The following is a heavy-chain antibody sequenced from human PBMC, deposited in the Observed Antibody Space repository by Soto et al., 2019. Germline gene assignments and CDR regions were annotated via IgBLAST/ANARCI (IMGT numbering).Heavy chain of an antibody. CDR2: INHSGST. CDR1: GGSFSGYY. D-gene: IGHD2-2*01. CDR3: ARALGGSSTSCTRY. V-gene: IGHV4-34*01. Sequence: ETLSLTCAVYGGSFSGYYWSWIRQPPGKGLEWIGEINHSGSTNYNPSLKSRVTISVDTSKNQFSLKLSSVTAADTAVYYCARALGGSSTSCTRYWGQGTLVTVYS. J-gene: IGHJ4*02.